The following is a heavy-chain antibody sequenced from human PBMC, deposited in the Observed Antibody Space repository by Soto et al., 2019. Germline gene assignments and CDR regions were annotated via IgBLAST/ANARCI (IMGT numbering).Heavy chain of an antibody. CDR1: GGSVRAPDW. CDR3: ARVRQGCSANNCYFDP. V-gene: IGHV4-4*02. CDR2: VHISGHS. J-gene: IGHJ5*01. Sequence: SETLSLTCTLSGGSVRAPDWWNWVRQSPDKGLEWIAEVHISGHSNYNPSLRSRVSVSIDSSKNQFYLNLNSVTAADTAIYYCARVRQGCSANNCYFDPWGQGXQVTVYS. D-gene: IGHD1-1*01.